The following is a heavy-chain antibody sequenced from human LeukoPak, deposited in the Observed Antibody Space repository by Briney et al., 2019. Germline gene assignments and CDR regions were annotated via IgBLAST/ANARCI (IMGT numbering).Heavy chain of an antibody. J-gene: IGHJ4*02. CDR2: IKSKTDGGTT. Sequence: GGSLRLSCAASGFTFSNAWMSWVRQAPGKGLEWVGRIKSKTDGGTTDYAAPVKGRFTISRDDSKNTLYLQMNSLKTEDTAVYYCTTDLDVPGELRPLGYWGQGTLVTVSS. V-gene: IGHV3-15*01. CDR3: TTDLDVPGELRPLGY. D-gene: IGHD1-26*01. CDR1: GFTFSNAW.